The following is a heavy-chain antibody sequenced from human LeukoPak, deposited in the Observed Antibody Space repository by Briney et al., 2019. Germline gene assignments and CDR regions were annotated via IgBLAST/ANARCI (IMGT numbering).Heavy chain of an antibody. D-gene: IGHD3-10*01. CDR2: IYYSGST. V-gene: IGHV4-39*01. Sequence: SETLSLTCTVSGGSISSSCYYWGWIRQPPGKGLEWIGRIYYSGSTYYNPSLKSRVTISVDTSKNQFSLKLSSVTAADTAVYYCARLPIMVREIAHDAFDIWGQGTMVTVSS. CDR3: ARLPIMVREIAHDAFDI. J-gene: IGHJ3*02. CDR1: GGSISSSCYY.